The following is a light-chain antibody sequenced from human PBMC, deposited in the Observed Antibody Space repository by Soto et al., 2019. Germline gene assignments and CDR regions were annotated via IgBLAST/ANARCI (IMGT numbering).Light chain of an antibody. CDR1: SSDVGAYNY. Sequence: QSALTQPASMSGSPGQSITISCTGSSSDVGAYNYDSWYQQYRPGEAPKLIIYDVSHRPAGVSTRFSGSKSGNTASLTISGLQTADEADYYCSSYTRAATYVFGTGTKVTVL. CDR3: SSYTRAATYV. V-gene: IGLV2-14*03. CDR2: DVS. J-gene: IGLJ1*01.